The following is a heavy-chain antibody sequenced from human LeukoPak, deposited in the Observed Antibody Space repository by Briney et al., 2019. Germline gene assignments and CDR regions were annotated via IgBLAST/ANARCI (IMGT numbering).Heavy chain of an antibody. CDR2: ISSSSSYI. V-gene: IGHV3-21*01. D-gene: IGHD1-26*01. CDR3: ARAPSGSHYFDY. J-gene: IGHJ4*02. CDR1: GFTFSSYS. Sequence: TGGSLRLSCAASGFTFSSYSMNWVRQAPGKGLEWVSSISSSSSYIYYADSVKGRFTISRDNAKNSLYLQMNSLRAEDTAVYYCARAPSGSHYFDYWGQGTLVTVSS.